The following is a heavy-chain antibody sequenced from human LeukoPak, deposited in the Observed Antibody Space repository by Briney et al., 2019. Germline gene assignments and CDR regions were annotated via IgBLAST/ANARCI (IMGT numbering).Heavy chain of an antibody. CDR2: IIPIFGTA. CDR1: GGTFSSYA. J-gene: IGHJ3*02. CDR3: ARDDSSGYYGHPYAFDI. D-gene: IGHD3-22*01. Sequence: SVKVSCKASGGTFSSYAISWVRQAPGQGLEWMGGIIPIFGTANYAQKFQGRVTITADESTSTAYMELSSLRSEDTAVYYCARDDSSGYYGHPYAFDIWGQGTMVAVSS. V-gene: IGHV1-69*13.